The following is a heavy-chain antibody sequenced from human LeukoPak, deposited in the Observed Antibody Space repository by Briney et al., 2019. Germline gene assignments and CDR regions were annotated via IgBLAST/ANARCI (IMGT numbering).Heavy chain of an antibody. CDR2: IYPGDSDDT. CDR1: GYKFSNYW. D-gene: IGHD5-12*01. Sequence: GESLKISCKGSGYKFSNYWIGWVRQMPGKGLEWMGIIYPGDSDDTRYSPSYLGQVAMSADMSINTAYLQWSSLKASDTAIYYCARERGATGYDSGLDFDYWGQGTLVTVSS. V-gene: IGHV5-51*01. J-gene: IGHJ4*02. CDR3: ARERGATGYDSGLDFDY.